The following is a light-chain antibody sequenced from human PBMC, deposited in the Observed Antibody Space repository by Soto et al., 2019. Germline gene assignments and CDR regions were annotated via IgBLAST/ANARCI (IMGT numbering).Light chain of an antibody. Sequence: EIVLTQSPGTLSLSPGERATLSCRASQSVSNVYLAWYQQKPGQAPRLLISDASNRATGIPDRFSGSGSGTDFTLTINRLEPEDFAVYYCQQSGSSPRTFGQGTKLEIK. V-gene: IGKV3-20*01. CDR2: DAS. CDR3: QQSGSSPRT. J-gene: IGKJ2*01. CDR1: QSVSNVY.